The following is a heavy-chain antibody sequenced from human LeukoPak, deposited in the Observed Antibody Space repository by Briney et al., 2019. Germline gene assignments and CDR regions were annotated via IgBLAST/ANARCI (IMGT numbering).Heavy chain of an antibody. V-gene: IGHV1-2*02. CDR1: GYTFTGYY. CDR3: ARDYEVAGGFDY. D-gene: IGHD6-19*01. J-gene: IGHJ4*02. CDR2: INPNRGGT. Sequence: EGSLKVSCKASGYTFTGYYTHWVRQAPGQGLEWMGWINPNRGGTNYAQKFQGRVTMTRDTSISTAYMELSRLRSDDTAVYYCARDYEVAGGFDYWGQGTLVTVSS.